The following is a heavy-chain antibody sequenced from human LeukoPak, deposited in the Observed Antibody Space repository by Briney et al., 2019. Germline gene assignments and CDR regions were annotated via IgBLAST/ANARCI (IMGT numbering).Heavy chain of an antibody. CDR3: AVGTVYYYYYMDV. Sequence: SETLSLTCAVYGGSFSGYYWSWIRQPPGKGLEWIGEINHSGSTNYNPSLQSRVTISVDTSKNQFSLKLSSETAADTAVYYCAVGTVYYYYYMDVWGKGTTVTVSS. CDR1: GGSFSGYY. CDR2: INHSGST. V-gene: IGHV4-34*01. D-gene: IGHD4-11*01. J-gene: IGHJ6*03.